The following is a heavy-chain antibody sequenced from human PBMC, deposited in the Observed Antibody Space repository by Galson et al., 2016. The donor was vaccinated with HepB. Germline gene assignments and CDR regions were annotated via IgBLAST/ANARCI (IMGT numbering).Heavy chain of an antibody. CDR3: ARGRRGAISDFFDS. D-gene: IGHD3-10*01. CDR2: IKTDGSIT. CDR1: GFTFSNYW. Sequence: SLRLSCAASGFTFSNYWMYWVRQAPGKGLVWVSRIKTDGSITGYADSVKGRFTISRANGKKTMYLQMNSQRAEDTALYYCARGRRGAISDFFDSWGQGTLVTVSS. J-gene: IGHJ4*02. V-gene: IGHV3-74*01.